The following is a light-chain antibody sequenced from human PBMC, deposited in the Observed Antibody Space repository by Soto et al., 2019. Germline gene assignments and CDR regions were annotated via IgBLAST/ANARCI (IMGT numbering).Light chain of an antibody. CDR2: GAS. J-gene: IGKJ5*01. Sequence: LMTQSPATLSVSAGERATLSCRDSQSVSSNLAWYQQKPGKAPRLLIYGASNRATGIPARFSGSGSGTEFTLNISSLQSEDFAVYYCQQYNNWPPGITFGQGTRLEIK. CDR1: QSVSSN. V-gene: IGKV3-15*01. CDR3: QQYNNWPPGIT.